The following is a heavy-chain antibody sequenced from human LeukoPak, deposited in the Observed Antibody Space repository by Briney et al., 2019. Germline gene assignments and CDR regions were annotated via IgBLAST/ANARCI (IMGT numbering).Heavy chain of an antibody. V-gene: IGHV3-23*01. Sequence: GGSLRLSCAASGFTFSSYAMSWVRQGPGRGLEWVSSISASAGTYYANSVKGRSTISRDNSKNTLYLQMNSLRAEDTAVYYCARLRIPNMHCFDKWGQGTLVTVSS. D-gene: IGHD4-17*01. CDR2: ISASAGT. CDR3: ARLRIPNMHCFDK. J-gene: IGHJ4*02. CDR1: GFTFSSYA.